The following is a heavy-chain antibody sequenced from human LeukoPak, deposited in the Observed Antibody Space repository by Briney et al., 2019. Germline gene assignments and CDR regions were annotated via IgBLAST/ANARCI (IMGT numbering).Heavy chain of an antibody. CDR2: IYYSGST. Sequence: SETLSLTCTVSGGSISSYYWSWIRQPPGKGLEWIGSIYYSGSTYYNPSLKSRLTISMDTSKNQFSLKLSSVTAADTAVYYCSTTTRGWYGVGDYWGQGTLVTVSS. CDR3: STTTRGWYGVGDY. D-gene: IGHD6-19*01. V-gene: IGHV4-59*05. CDR1: GGSISSYY. J-gene: IGHJ4*02.